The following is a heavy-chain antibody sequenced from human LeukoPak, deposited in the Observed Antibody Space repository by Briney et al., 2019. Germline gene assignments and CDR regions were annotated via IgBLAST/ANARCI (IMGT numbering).Heavy chain of an antibody. Sequence: PGGSLRLSCAASGFTFDDYAMHWVRQAPGKGLEWVSGISWNSGSIGYADSVKGRFTISRDNAKNSLYLQMNSLRAEDTALYYCAKDGGGDHYDSSGYYYWGQGTLVTVSS. CDR1: GFTFDDYA. J-gene: IGHJ4*02. D-gene: IGHD3-22*01. CDR3: AKDGGGDHYDSSGYYY. CDR2: ISWNSGSI. V-gene: IGHV3-9*01.